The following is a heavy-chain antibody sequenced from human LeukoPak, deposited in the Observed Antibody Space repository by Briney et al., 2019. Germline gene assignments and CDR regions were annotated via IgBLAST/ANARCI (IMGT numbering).Heavy chain of an antibody. D-gene: IGHD5-24*01. CDR3: ARVMGPFSYFDY. Sequence: SETLSLTCTVSGGSISSYYWSWIRQPPGKGLEWIGYIYYSGSTNYNPSLKSRVTISVDTSKNQFSLKLSSVTAADTAVYYCARVMGPFSYFDYWGQGTLVTVSS. CDR1: GGSISSYY. J-gene: IGHJ4*02. V-gene: IGHV4-59*01. CDR2: IYYSGST.